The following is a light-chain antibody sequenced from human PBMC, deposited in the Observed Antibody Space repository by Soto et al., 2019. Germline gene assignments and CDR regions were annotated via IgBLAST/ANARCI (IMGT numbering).Light chain of an antibody. V-gene: IGLV2-11*01. CDR2: DVS. CDR1: SSDVGVYNY. CDR3: CSYAGSYTWV. J-gene: IGLJ3*02. Sequence: QSVLTQPRSVSGSPGQSVTISCTGTSSDVGVYNYVSWYQQHPGKAPKLMIYDVSIRPSGVPDRFSGSKSGNTASLTISGLQAEDEADYYCCSYAGSYTWVFGGGTKLTVL.